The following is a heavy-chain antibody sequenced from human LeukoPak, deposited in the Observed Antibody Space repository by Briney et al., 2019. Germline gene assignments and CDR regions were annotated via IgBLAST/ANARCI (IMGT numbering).Heavy chain of an antibody. Sequence: KPSETLSLTCAVYGGSFSGYYWSWIRQPPGKGLEWIGEINHSGSTNYNPSLKSRVTISVDTSKNQFSLKLSSVTAADTAVYYCARHENGEAFDYWGQGTLVTVSS. D-gene: IGHD4-17*01. J-gene: IGHJ4*02. V-gene: IGHV4-34*01. CDR3: ARHENGEAFDY. CDR1: GGSFSGYY. CDR2: INHSGST.